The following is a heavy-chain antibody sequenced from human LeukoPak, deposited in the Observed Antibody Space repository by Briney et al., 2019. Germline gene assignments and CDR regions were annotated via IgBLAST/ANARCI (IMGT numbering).Heavy chain of an antibody. CDR1: GGSISSGT. CDR3: ARDGWRYVGTYTYYFDY. CDR2: ISSSSSTI. V-gene: IGHV3-48*02. J-gene: IGHJ4*02. D-gene: IGHD1-26*01. Sequence: PSETLSLTCIVSGGSISSGTYYWGWIRQPPGKGLEWVSYISSSSSTIYYADSVGGRFTISRDNAKNSLFLQMNSLRDEDTAVYYCARDGWRYVGTYTYYFDYWGQGTLVTVSS.